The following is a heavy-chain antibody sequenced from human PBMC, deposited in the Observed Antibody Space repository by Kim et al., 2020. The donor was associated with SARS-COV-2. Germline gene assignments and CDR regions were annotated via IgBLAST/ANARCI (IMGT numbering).Heavy chain of an antibody. CDR3: ARGAEWTVD. D-gene: IGHD6-19*01. CDR2: GLT. Sequence: GLTNYTPSLNSRVTLSVDTSKNQFSLKLSSVTAADTAIYYCARGAEWTVDWGQGTLVTVSS. J-gene: IGHJ4*02. V-gene: IGHV4-59*09.